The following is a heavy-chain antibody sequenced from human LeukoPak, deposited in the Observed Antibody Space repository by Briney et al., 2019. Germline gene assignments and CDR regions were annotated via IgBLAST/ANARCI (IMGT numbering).Heavy chain of an antibody. CDR3: ARGVYYYGSGSYSY. J-gene: IGHJ4*02. V-gene: IGHV4-34*01. CDR2: INHSGST. Sequence: SETLSLTCTVSGGSISSYYWSWIRQPPGKGLEWIGEINHSGSTNYNPSLKSRVTISVDTSKNQFSLKLSSVTAADTAVYYCARGVYYYGSGSYSYWGQGTLVTVSS. CDR1: GGSISSYY. D-gene: IGHD3-10*01.